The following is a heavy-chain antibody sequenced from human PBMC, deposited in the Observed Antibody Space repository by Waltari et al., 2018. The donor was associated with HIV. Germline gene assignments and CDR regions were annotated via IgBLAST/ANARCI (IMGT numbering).Heavy chain of an antibody. CDR1: VFTFSNAW. J-gene: IGHJ5*02. Sequence: EVQLVESGGGLVKPGGSLRLSCAASVFTFSNAWMTWCRQAPGKGLEWVGRIKSKTDGGTTDYAAPVKGRFTISRDDSKNTLYLQMNSLKTEDTAVYYCTTDHIVVVVAAQPWGQGTLVTVSS. D-gene: IGHD2-15*01. V-gene: IGHV3-15*01. CDR3: TTDHIVVVVAAQP. CDR2: IKSKTDGGTT.